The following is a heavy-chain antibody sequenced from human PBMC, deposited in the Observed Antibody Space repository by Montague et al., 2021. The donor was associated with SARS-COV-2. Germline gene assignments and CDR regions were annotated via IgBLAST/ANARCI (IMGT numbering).Heavy chain of an antibody. D-gene: IGHD1-26*01. CDR3: ARFTSTGSGSYYIFNY. CDR1: GGSISSSRW. J-gene: IGHJ4*02. Sequence: SETLSLTCTVSGGSISSSRWWSWVRQPPGKGLEWIGEIYHDGSTNYNPSLKSRLTISVDKSKNQFSLKLSSVTAADTAVFYCARFTSTGSGSYYIFNYWGPGTLVTVSS. CDR2: IYHDGST. V-gene: IGHV4-4*02.